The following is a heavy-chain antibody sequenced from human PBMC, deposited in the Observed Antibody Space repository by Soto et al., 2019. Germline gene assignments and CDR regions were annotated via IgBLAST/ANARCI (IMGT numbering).Heavy chain of an antibody. CDR2: IHYSGST. Sequence: SETLSLTCDVSGGSISIGTDYWGWIRQPPGKGLEWIGNIHYSGSTYYNPSLKSRVTISVDTSKNQFSLKLSSVTAADTAVYYCARRLYYDSSGFEGGGMDVWGQGTTVTVSS. V-gene: IGHV4-39*01. CDR1: GGSISIGTDY. J-gene: IGHJ6*02. CDR3: ARRLYYDSSGFEGGGMDV. D-gene: IGHD3-22*01.